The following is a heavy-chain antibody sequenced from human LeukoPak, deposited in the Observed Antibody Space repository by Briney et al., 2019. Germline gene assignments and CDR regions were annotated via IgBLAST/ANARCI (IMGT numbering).Heavy chain of an antibody. D-gene: IGHD6-13*01. CDR2: ISSSSSTI. J-gene: IGHJ4*02. CDR3: ARDPDSSSWTNKEPLPRGGIFLLN. Sequence: PGGSLRLSCAASGFTFSSYSMNWVRQAPGKGLEWVSYISSSSSTIYYADSVKGRFTISRDNAKNSLYLQMNSLRAEDTAVYYCARDPDSSSWTNKEPLPRGGIFLLNWGQGTLVTVSS. V-gene: IGHV3-48*01. CDR1: GFTFSSYS.